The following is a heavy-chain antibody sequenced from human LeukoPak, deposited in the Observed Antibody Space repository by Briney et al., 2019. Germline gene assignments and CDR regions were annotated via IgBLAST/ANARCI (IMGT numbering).Heavy chain of an antibody. CDR3: AREVHSSSFPMFDY. CDR1: GGSISSGGYY. J-gene: IGHJ4*02. CDR2: IYYSGST. V-gene: IGHV4-31*03. D-gene: IGHD6-6*01. Sequence: SETLSLTCTVSGGSISSGGYYWSWIRQHPGKGLEWIGYIYYSGSTYYNPSLKSRVTISVDTSKNQFSLKLSSVTAADTAVYYCAREVHSSSFPMFDYWGQGTLVTVSS.